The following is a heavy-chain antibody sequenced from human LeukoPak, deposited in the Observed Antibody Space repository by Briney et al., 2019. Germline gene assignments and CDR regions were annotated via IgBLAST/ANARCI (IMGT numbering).Heavy chain of an antibody. D-gene: IGHD4-23*01. CDR1: GGSISSSSYY. V-gene: IGHV4-39*07. Sequence: SETLSLTCTVSGGSISSSSYYWGWIRQPPGTGLEWIGSIYYSGSTYYNPSLKSRVTISVDTSKNQFSLKLSSVTAADTAVYYCARDGKDGGNPDYYYYYMDVWGKGTTVTVSS. CDR2: IYYSGST. CDR3: ARDGKDGGNPDYYYYYMDV. J-gene: IGHJ6*03.